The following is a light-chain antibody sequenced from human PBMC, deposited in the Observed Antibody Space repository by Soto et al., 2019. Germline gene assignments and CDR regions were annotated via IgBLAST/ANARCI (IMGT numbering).Light chain of an antibody. Sequence: EIQMTQSPSSLSASVGDRVTITCRASQSISSYLNWYQQKPGKAPKLLIYAASSLQSGVPSRCSGSGSGTDFTLTISSLQPEDFATYYCQQSYSTPQTFGQGTKLEIK. CDR2: AAS. J-gene: IGKJ2*01. CDR1: QSISSY. V-gene: IGKV1-39*01. CDR3: QQSYSTPQT.